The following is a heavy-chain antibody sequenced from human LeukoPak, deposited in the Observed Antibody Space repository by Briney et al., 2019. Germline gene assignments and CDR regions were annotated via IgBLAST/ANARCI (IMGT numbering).Heavy chain of an antibody. CDR2: INHSGST. CDR3: ARRLGGSSDDAFDI. J-gene: IGHJ3*02. V-gene: IGHV4-34*01. CDR1: GGSFSGYY. Sequence: SETLSLTCAVYGGSFSGYYWSWIRQPPGKGLEWIGEINHSGSTNYNPSLKSRVTISVDTSKNQFSLKLSSVTAADTAVYYCARRLGGSSDDAFDIWGQGTMVTVSS. D-gene: IGHD1-26*01.